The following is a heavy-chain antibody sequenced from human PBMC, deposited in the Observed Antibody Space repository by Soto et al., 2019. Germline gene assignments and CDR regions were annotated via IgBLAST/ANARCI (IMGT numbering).Heavy chain of an antibody. D-gene: IGHD5-18*01. J-gene: IGHJ4*02. Sequence: GGSLRLSCAASGFSFTTYAMHWVRQAPGRGLEWVAVISDDGSIKYYADSVKGRFTISRDNSKNTFYLQMNSLRGDDTALYYCARAIETAMDPCDYWGQGALVTVSS. CDR3: ARAIETAMDPCDY. CDR1: GFSFTTYA. V-gene: IGHV3-30-3*01. CDR2: ISDDGSIK.